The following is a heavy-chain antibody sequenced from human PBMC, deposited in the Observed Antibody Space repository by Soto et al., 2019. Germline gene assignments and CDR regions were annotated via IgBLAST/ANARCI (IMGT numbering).Heavy chain of an antibody. V-gene: IGHV3-15*07. Sequence: PGGSRRLSCAASGFTFTNACINWVRQAPGKGLEWVGSVKSKTDGGTTDYAEPVKGRFAISRDDSNNMVYLQMNSLKIEDTAVYYCTTDSYSTIIIVRFEYWGNGTLVTVSS. CDR2: VKSKTDGGTT. J-gene: IGHJ4*01. CDR3: TTDSYSTIIIVRFEY. CDR1: GFTFTNAC. D-gene: IGHD3-22*01.